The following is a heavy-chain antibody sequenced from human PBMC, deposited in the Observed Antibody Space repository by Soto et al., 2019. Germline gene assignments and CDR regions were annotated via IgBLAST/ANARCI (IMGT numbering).Heavy chain of an antibody. CDR3: ARLQARWFDH. CDR1: GGSISSYY. J-gene: IGHJ5*02. D-gene: IGHD4-4*01. CDR2: IYYSGST. V-gene: IGHV4-59*01. Sequence: SETLSLTCTVSGGSISSYYWSWIRQPPGKGLEWIGYIYYSGSTNYNPSLKSRVTISVDTSKNQFSLKLSSVTAADTAVYYCARLQARWFDHWGQGTLVTVSS.